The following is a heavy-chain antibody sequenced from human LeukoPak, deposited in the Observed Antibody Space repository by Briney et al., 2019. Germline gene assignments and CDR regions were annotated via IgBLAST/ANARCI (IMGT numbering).Heavy chain of an antibody. CDR2: INPNSGGT. CDR1: GYTFTGYY. D-gene: IGHD2-2*01. J-gene: IGHJ4*02. Sequence: GASVKVSCKASGYTFTGYYMHWVRQAPGQGLEWMGWINPNSGGTNYAQKFQGRVTMTRDTSISTVYMELSSLRSEDTAVYYCARGDPALFFDYWGQGTLVTVSS. CDR3: ARGDPALFFDY. V-gene: IGHV1-2*02.